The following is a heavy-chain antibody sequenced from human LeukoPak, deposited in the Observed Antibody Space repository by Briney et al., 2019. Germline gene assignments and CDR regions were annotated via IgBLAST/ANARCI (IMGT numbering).Heavy chain of an antibody. Sequence: GGSLRLSCAASGFTFSSYAMSWVRHAPGKGLEWVSAISGSGGSTYYADSVKGRFTISRDNSKNTLYLQTNSLRAEDTAVYFCAKDFVWFGELLYAFDIWGQGTMVTVSS. CDR2: ISGSGGST. J-gene: IGHJ3*02. CDR3: AKDFVWFGELLYAFDI. CDR1: GFTFSSYA. D-gene: IGHD3-10*01. V-gene: IGHV3-23*01.